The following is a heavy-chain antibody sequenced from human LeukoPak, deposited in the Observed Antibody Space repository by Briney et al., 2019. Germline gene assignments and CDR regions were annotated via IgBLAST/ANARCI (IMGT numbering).Heavy chain of an antibody. Sequence: GASVKVSCKASGYTSTSYDINWVRQATGQVLEWMGWMNPNSGNTGYAQKFQGRVTMTRNTSISTAYMGLSSLRSEDTAVYYCARGLQWELHYDYWGQGTLVTVSS. D-gene: IGHD1-26*01. CDR2: MNPNSGNT. V-gene: IGHV1-8*01. J-gene: IGHJ4*02. CDR3: ARGLQWELHYDY. CDR1: GYTSTSYD.